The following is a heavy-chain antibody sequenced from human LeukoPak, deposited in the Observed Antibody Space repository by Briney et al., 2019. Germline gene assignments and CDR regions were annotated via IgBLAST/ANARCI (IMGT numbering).Heavy chain of an antibody. D-gene: IGHD5-24*01. CDR2: IWYDGSNK. CDR1: GFTFSSYG. Sequence: GRSLRLFCAASGFTFSSYGMHWVRQAPGKGLEWVAVIWYDGSNKYYADSVKGRFTISRDNSKNTLYLQMNSLRAEDTAVYYCARASRWSLDYWGQGTLVTVSS. V-gene: IGHV3-33*01. CDR3: ARASRWSLDY. J-gene: IGHJ4*02.